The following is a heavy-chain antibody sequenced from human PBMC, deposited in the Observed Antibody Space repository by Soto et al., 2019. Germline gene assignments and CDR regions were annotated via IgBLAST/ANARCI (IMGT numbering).Heavy chain of an antibody. V-gene: IGHV3-30*18. Sequence: QVQLVESGGGVVQPGRSLRLSCAASGFTFSSYGMHWVRQAPGKGLEWVAVISYDGSNKYYADSVKGRFTISRDNSKNTLYLQMNSLRAEDTAVYYCAKGDYWGQGTLVTVSS. CDR2: ISYDGSNK. CDR3: AKGDY. CDR1: GFTFSSYG. J-gene: IGHJ4*02.